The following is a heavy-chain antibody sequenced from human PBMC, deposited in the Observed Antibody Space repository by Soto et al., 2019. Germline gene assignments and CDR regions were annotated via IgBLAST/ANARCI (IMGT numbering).Heavy chain of an antibody. CDR2: IIGSGGST. V-gene: IGHV3-23*01. Sequence: PGGSLRLSCAASGFTFSSYAMSWARQAPGKGLEWVSGIIGSGGSTDYADSVKGRFTISRDNSKNTLYLQMKSLRAEDTAVYYCAKDQSYYYDSSGSRAEYWGPGTLVTVSS. CDR3: AKDQSYYYDSSGSRAEY. CDR1: GFTFSSYA. J-gene: IGHJ4*02. D-gene: IGHD3-22*01.